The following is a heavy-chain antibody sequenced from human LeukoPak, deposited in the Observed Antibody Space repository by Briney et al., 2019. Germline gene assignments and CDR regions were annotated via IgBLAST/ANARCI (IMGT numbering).Heavy chain of an antibody. D-gene: IGHD6-13*01. J-gene: IGHJ6*02. CDR2: SNPNSGDT. CDR1: GYTFTAYY. Sequence: GASVKVSCKASGYTFTAYYMHWVRQAPGQGLEWMGWSNPNSGDTNYAQKFQGRVTMTRDTSISTAYMELSRLRSDDTAVYYCARDPRIAAAGTYYYYYGMDVWGQGTTVTVSS. V-gene: IGHV1-2*02. CDR3: ARDPRIAAAGTYYYYYGMDV.